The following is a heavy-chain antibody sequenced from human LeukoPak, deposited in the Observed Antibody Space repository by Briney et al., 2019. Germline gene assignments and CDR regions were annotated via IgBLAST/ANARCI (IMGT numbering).Heavy chain of an antibody. CDR2: IYSGGST. CDR3: ARGEGMDV. V-gene: IGHV3-53*01. Sequence: GGSLRLSCAASGFTFSSYAMHWVRQAPGKGLEWVSVIYSGGSTYYADSVKGRFTISRDNSKNTLYLQMNSLRAEDTAVYYCARGEGMDVWGQGTTVTVSS. CDR1: GFTFSSYA. J-gene: IGHJ6*02.